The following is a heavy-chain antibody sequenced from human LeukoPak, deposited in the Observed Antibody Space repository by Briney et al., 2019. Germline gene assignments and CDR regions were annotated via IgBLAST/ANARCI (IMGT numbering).Heavy chain of an antibody. CDR1: GGSISSSSYY. CDR2: IYYSGST. CDR3: ARGSRGVVVPAAIQYYYYYYMDV. D-gene: IGHD2-2*01. V-gene: IGHV4-39*07. Sequence: SETLSLTCTVSGGSISSSSYYWGWIRQPPGKGLEWIGSIYYSGSTYYNPSLKSRVTISVDTSKNQFSLRLSSVTAADTAVYYCARGSRGVVVPAAIQYYYYYYMDVWGKGTTVTVSS. J-gene: IGHJ6*03.